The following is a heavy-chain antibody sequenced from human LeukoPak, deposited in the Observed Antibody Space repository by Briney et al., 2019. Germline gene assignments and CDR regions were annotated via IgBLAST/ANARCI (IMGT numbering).Heavy chain of an antibody. V-gene: IGHV1-2*02. CDR1: GYTFTGYY. D-gene: IGHD3-3*01. CDR2: INPNSGGT. Sequence: ASVKVSCKASGYTFTGYYMHWVRQAPGQGLEWMGWINPNSGGTNYAQKFQGRVTMTRDTSISTAYMELSRLRSDDTAVYYCARDGYDFWSGYWYYFDYWGQGTLVTVSS. J-gene: IGHJ4*02. CDR3: ARDGYDFWSGYWYYFDY.